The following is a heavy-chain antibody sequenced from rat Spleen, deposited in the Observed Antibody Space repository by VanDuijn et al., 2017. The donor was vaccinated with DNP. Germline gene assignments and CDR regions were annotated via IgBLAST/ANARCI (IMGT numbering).Heavy chain of an antibody. Sequence: EVQLVESGGGLVQPGRSLKLSCAASGFTFSFYGMAWVRQAPKKGLEWVASISASGGSTSYRDSVKGRFTISRDNAKSTLYLQMDSLRSEDTATYYCTREDWVLDYWGQGVMVTVSS. CDR2: ISASGGST. J-gene: IGHJ2*01. D-gene: IGHD5-1*01. V-gene: IGHV5-27*01. CDR3: TREDWVLDY. CDR1: GFTFSFYG.